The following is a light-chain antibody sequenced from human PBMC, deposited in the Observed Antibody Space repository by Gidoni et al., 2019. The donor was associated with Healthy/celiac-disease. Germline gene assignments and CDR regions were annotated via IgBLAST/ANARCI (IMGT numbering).Light chain of an antibody. J-gene: IGLJ2*01. V-gene: IGLV2-11*01. CDR1: SSDVGCYNY. CDR3: CSYAGSQSVV. Sequence: QSALTQPRSVSVSPGQSVTISCTGTSSDVGCYNYVSWYQQHPGKAPKLMIYDVSKRPSGVPDRFSGSKSGNTASLTISGLQAEDEADYYCCSYAGSQSVVFGGGTKLTVL. CDR2: DVS.